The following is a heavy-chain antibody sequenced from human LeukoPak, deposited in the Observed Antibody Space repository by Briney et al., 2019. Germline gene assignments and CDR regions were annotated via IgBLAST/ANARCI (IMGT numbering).Heavy chain of an antibody. J-gene: IGHJ1*01. CDR3: ARRGGKYSSSSAEYFQH. Sequence: SETLSLTCTVSGVSISSSNSYWGWIRQPPGKGLEWIGSIYYSGNTYYNASLKSQVSISIDTSKNQFSLKLSSVTAADTAVYYCARRGGKYSSSSAEYFQHWGQGTLVTVPS. CDR2: IYYSGNT. D-gene: IGHD6-13*01. V-gene: IGHV4-39*01. CDR1: GVSISSSNSY.